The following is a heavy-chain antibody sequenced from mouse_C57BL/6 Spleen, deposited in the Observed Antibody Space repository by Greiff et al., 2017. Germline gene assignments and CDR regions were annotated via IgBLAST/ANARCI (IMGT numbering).Heavy chain of an antibody. Sequence: DVKLQESGAELVRPGASVKLSCTASGFNIKDDYMHWVKQRPEQGLEWIGWIDPENGDTEYASKFQGKATITADTSSNTAYLQLSSLTSEDTAVYYCTTEGYDYGPWFAYWGQGTLVTVSA. CDR1: GFNIKDDY. CDR3: TTEGYDYGPWFAY. V-gene: IGHV14-4*01. CDR2: IDPENGDT. D-gene: IGHD2-4*01. J-gene: IGHJ3*01.